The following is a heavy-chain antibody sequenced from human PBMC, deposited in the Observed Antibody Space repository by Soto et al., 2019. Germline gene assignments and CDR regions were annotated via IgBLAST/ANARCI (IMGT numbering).Heavy chain of an antibody. CDR1: GYTFTIYG. CDR2: ISLDNGNT. CDR3: ARALGYSGYAGVDV. Sequence: QVQLVQSGGEVKKPGASVKVSCKASGYTFTIYGINWVRQAPGQGLEWMGWISLDNGNTNYAQKLQGRVTLTPDTSTSTAYMELRSLRSDDTAVYYCARALGYSGYAGVDVWGQGTTVTVSS. J-gene: IGHJ6*02. D-gene: IGHD5-12*01. V-gene: IGHV1-18*01.